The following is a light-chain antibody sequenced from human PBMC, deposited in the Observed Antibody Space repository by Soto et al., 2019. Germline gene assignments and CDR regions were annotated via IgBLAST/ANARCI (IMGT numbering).Light chain of an antibody. CDR3: SSYADSSNLV. V-gene: IGLV2-8*01. CDR2: DVT. J-gene: IGLJ2*01. Sequence: QSALTQPPSASGSPGQSVTISCTGTSSDVGGYNYVSWYQQHPGRAPKLMIYDVTKRPSGVPDRFSGSRSGNTASLTVSGLQAEDEADYYCSSYADSSNLVFGGGTQLTVL. CDR1: SSDVGGYNY.